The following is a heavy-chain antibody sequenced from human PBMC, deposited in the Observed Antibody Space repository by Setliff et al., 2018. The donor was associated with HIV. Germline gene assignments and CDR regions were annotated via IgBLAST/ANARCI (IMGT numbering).Heavy chain of an antibody. CDR2: IIPIFGTA. Sequence: ASVKVSCKASGGTFSSYAISWVRQDPGQGLEWMGGIIPIFGTANYAQKLQGRVTITTDESTSTAYMELSSLRSEDTAVYYCAREGDCSGGSCYYYYGMDVWGQGTTVTVSS. CDR1: GGTFSSYA. D-gene: IGHD2-15*01. CDR3: AREGDCSGGSCYYYYGMDV. J-gene: IGHJ6*02. V-gene: IGHV1-69*05.